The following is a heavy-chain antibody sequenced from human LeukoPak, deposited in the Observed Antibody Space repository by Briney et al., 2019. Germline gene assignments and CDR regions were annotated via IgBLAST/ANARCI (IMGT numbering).Heavy chain of an antibody. CDR3: AKDRELLFAHCWFDL. CDR2: ISISSVDS. D-gene: IGHD3-10*01. V-gene: IGHV3-23*01. CDR1: GFTFATYA. J-gene: IGHJ5*02. Sequence: GGSLRLSCAASGFTFATYAMSWVRQAPGKGLEWVGGISISSVDSYYADSVKGRFSISRDDSKNTLYLQMDRLSDEDTAVYYCAKDRELLFAHCWFDLWGQGTLVAVSS.